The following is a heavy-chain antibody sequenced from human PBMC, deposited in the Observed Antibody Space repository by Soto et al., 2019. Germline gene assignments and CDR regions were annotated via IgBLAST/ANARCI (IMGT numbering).Heavy chain of an antibody. V-gene: IGHV4-39*01. Sequence: PLDTLSLTWPFSGNSLISSTYSLGWHHQSPGKGLEWIGNIHYSGSTYYNPSLKSRVTISVDTSKNQFSLKLSSVTAADTAVYDCASYYHVSGDYRSLDYWGQATRVNLS. CDR1: GNSLISSTYS. J-gene: IGHJ4*02. D-gene: IGHD3-10*01. CDR3: ASYYHVSGDYRSLDY. CDR2: IHYSGST.